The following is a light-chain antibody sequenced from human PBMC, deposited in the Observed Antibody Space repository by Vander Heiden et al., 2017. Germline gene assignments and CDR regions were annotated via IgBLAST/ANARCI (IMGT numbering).Light chain of an antibody. CDR2: AAS. CDR1: QSISSY. V-gene: IGKV1-39*01. Sequence: DIQMTQSPSSLSASVGDRVTITCRASQSISSYLNWYQQKPGKAPKLLIYAASSLQSGVPSRFSGSGSGTDFTLTISSLQPEDFATYYCQQSYRTPQYTFGQGTKLEIK. CDR3: QQSYRTPQYT. J-gene: IGKJ2*01.